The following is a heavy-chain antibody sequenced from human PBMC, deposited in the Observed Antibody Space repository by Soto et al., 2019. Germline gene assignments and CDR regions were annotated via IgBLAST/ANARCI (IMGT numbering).Heavy chain of an antibody. CDR2: MSHSGGT. J-gene: IGHJ3*02. CDR1: GGSVSGANYY. D-gene: IGHD1-1*01. Sequence: QVQRQQWGAGLLKPSETLSLTCAVYGGSVSGANYYWSWIRQPPGKGLEWIGEMSHSGGTHFNPSLKSRVTISVDTSTNQFSLKMSSVTAADTALYYCARVERGTATTVVDAFDIWGPGTMVTVSS. V-gene: IGHV4-34*01. CDR3: ARVERGTATTVVDAFDI.